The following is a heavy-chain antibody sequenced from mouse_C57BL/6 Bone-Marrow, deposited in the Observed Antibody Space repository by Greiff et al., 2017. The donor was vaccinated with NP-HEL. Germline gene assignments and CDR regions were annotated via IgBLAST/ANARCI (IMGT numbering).Heavy chain of an antibody. CDR1: GFTFSDYY. V-gene: IGHV5-12*01. CDR2: ISNGGGST. Sequence: EVKVVESGGGLVQPGGSLKLSCAASGFTFSDYYMYWVRQTPEKRLEWVAYISNGGGSTYYPDTVKGRFTISRDNAKNTLYLQMSRLKSEDTAMYYCASLPRAYWGQGTLVTVSA. J-gene: IGHJ3*01. CDR3: ASLPRAY.